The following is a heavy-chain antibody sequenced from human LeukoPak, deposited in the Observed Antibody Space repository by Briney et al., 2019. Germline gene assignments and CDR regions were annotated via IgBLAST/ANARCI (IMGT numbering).Heavy chain of an antibody. CDR2: ISYDGSNK. CDR1: GFTFSSYT. V-gene: IGHV3-30-3*01. Sequence: PGGSLRLSCAASGFTFSSYTMNWVRQAPGKGLEWVAVISYDGSNKYYADSVKGRFTISRDNSKNTLYLQMNSLRGEDTAVYYCARDSSSSWYVEYYFDYWGQGTLVTVSS. D-gene: IGHD6-13*01. CDR3: ARDSSSSWYVEYYFDY. J-gene: IGHJ4*02.